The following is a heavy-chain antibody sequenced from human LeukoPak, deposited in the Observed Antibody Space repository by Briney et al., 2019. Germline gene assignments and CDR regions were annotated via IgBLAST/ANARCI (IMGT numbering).Heavy chain of an antibody. CDR3: ARDYCTTTRCYPNYFDY. J-gene: IGHJ4*02. V-gene: IGHV4-61*01. Sequence: SETLSLTCTVSGASVSSSNYYWSWIRQPPGKGLEWIGYIYYSGSTNYNPSLKSRVNISVDTSKNQFSLKLSSVTAADTAVYYCARDYCTTTRCYPNYFDYWGQGTLVTVSS. CDR2: IYYSGST. D-gene: IGHD2-2*01. CDR1: GASVSSSNYY.